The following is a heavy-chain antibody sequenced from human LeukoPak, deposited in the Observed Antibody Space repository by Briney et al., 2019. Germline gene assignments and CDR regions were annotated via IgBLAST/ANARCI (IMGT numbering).Heavy chain of an antibody. CDR2: IKTDGSEK. Sequence: PGGSLRLSCAASGFTFSHYWMGWVRQAPGKGLQWVANIKTDGSEKYYVDSVKGRFTISRDNAKSSLYLQMNSLRAEDTAVYYCATYSSLNRREFQYWGQGTLLTVSS. D-gene: IGHD3-22*01. J-gene: IGHJ1*01. CDR3: ATYSSLNRREFQY. V-gene: IGHV3-7*01. CDR1: GFTFSHYW.